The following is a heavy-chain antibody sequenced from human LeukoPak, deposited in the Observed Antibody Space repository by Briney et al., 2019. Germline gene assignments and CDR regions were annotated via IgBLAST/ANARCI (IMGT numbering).Heavy chain of an antibody. CDR2: ISTDGSFT. D-gene: IGHD5-18*01. J-gene: IGHJ4*02. Sequence: GGSLRLSCAASGFTFSSYWMHWVRQGPEKGLVWVARISTDGSFTSYADSVKGRFTISRDNAKNTLYLQMNSLREEDTAVYYCARGYGTVWGQGTLVAASS. V-gene: IGHV3-74*01. CDR1: GFTFSSYW. CDR3: ARGYGTV.